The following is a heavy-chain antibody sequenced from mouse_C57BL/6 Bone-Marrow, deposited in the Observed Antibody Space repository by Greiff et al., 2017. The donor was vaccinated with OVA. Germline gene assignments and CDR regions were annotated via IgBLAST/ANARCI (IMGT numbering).Heavy chain of an antibody. CDR1: GYSITSDY. D-gene: IGHD2-3*01. Sequence: EVQLQQSGPGLAKPSQTLSLTCSVTGYSITSDYWNWIRKFPGNKLEYMGYISYSGSTYYNPSLKSRISITRDTSKNQYYLQLNSVTTEDTATYYCARSRGWLLPYYYAMDYWGQGTSVTVSS. CDR2: ISYSGST. CDR3: ARSRGWLLPYYYAMDY. J-gene: IGHJ4*01. V-gene: IGHV3-8*01.